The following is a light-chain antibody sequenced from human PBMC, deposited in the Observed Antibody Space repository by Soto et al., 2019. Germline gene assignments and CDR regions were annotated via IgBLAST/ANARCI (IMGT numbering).Light chain of an antibody. CDR1: QSLLYSSNNKNY. CDR3: QQYYSTPLT. V-gene: IGKV4-1*01. Sequence: DIVMTQSPDSLAVSLGERATINCKSTQSLLYSSNNKNYLGWYQQKPGQSPKLLIYWASTRESGVPDRFSGSGSGTDFTLTISSLQAEDVAVYYCQQYYSTPLTFGGGTKVEIK. J-gene: IGKJ4*01. CDR2: WAS.